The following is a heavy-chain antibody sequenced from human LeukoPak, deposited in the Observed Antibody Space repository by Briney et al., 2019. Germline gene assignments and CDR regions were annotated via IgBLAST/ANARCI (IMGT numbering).Heavy chain of an antibody. CDR1: GFTFSSYA. CDR2: ISGSGGST. J-gene: IGHJ4*02. V-gene: IGHV3-23*01. CDR3: AKIPVAPSYFDY. Sequence: PGGSLRLSCAASGFTFSSYAMSWVRQAPGKGLEWVSAISGSGGSTYYADSVKGRFTISRDNSKNTLYLQMNSLRAEDTAVYYRAKIPVAPSYFDYWGQGTLVTVSS. D-gene: IGHD2-21*01.